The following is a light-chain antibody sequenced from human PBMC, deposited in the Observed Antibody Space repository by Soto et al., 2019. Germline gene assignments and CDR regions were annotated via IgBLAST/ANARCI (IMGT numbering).Light chain of an antibody. J-gene: IGLJ2*01. CDR2: SNN. V-gene: IGLV1-44*01. CDR3: AAWDDSLNALV. CDR1: SSNIGRNT. Sequence: QSVLTQPPSASGTSGERVTISCSGSSSNIGRNTVNWYQQLPGTAPKLLIYSNNQRPSGVPDRFSGSKSGTSASLAISGLQSEDEADYYCAAWDDSLNALVFCGGTKLTVL.